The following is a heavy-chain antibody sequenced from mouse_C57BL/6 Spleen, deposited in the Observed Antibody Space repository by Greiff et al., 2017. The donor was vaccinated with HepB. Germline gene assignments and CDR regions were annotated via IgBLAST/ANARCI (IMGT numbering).Heavy chain of an antibody. CDR1: GYSITSGYY. Sequence: DVKLVESGPGLVKPSQSLSLTCSVTGYSITSGYYWNWIRQFPGNKLEWMGYISYDGSNNYNPSLKNRISITRDTSKNQFFLKLNSVTTEDTATYYCARRAVINYFDYWGQGTTLTVSS. J-gene: IGHJ2*01. CDR2: ISYDGSN. CDR3: ARRAVINYFDY. D-gene: IGHD2-4*01. V-gene: IGHV3-6*01.